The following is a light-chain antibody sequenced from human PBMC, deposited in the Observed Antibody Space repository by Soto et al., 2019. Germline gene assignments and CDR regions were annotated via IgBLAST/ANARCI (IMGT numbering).Light chain of an antibody. V-gene: IGKV1-39*01. CDR1: QNVRSY. CDR3: QQTFSIPRT. Sequence: DLQMTQSPSSLSASVGDRVTIACLASQNVRSYLNWYQQRPGKAPKLLISETSTLESGVPSKFSGTGYGTDFTLTISSLQPEDFATYYCQQTFSIPRTFGPGTKVDN. CDR2: ETS. J-gene: IGKJ3*01.